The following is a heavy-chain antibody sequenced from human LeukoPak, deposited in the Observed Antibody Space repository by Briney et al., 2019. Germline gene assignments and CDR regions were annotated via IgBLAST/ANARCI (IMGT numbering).Heavy chain of an antibody. J-gene: IGHJ6*02. V-gene: IGHV3-43*01. CDR2: ISWDGGST. CDR3: AKDKGYYYGMAV. Sequence: PGGSLRLSCAASGFTFDDYTMHWVRQAPGKGLEWVSLISWDGGSTYYADSVKGRFTISRDNSKNSLYLQMNSLRTEDTALYYCAKDKGYYYGMAVWGQGTTVTVSS. CDR1: GFTFDDYT.